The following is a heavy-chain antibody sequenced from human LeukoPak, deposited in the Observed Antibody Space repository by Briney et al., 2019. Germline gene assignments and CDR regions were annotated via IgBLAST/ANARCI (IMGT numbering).Heavy chain of an antibody. CDR1: GYTFSTYT. D-gene: IGHD6-19*01. V-gene: IGHV1-8*01. CDR3: ANPVTYSSGWPQHDAFDI. CDR2: MNPNSGNT. J-gene: IGHJ3*02. Sequence: ASVKVSCKASGYTFSTYTMHWVRQAPGQGLEWMGWMNPNSGNTGYAQKFQGRVTMTRNTSISTAYMELSSLRSEDTAVYYCANPVTYSSGWPQHDAFDIWGQGTMVTVSS.